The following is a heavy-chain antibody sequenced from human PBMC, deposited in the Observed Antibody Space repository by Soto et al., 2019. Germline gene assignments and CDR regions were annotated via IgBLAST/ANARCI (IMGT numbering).Heavy chain of an antibody. J-gene: IGHJ2*01. CDR2: IIPIFGTA. CDR3: ASPGPPGYSSSWYGWYFDL. CDR1: GGTFSSYA. D-gene: IGHD6-13*01. V-gene: IGHV1-69*13. Sequence: AVKVSCKASGGTFSSYAISWVRQAPGQGXEWMGGIIPIFGTANYAQKFQGRVTITADESTSTAYMELSSLRSEDTAVYYCASPGPPGYSSSWYGWYFDLWGRGTLVTVSS.